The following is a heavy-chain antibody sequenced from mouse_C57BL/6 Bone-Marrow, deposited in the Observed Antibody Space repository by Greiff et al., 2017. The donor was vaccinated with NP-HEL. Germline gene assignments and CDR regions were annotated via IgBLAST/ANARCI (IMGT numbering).Heavy chain of an antibody. CDR1: GYTFTSYW. V-gene: IGHV1-69*01. CDR2: IDPSDSYT. Sequence: VQLQQPGAELVMPGASVKLSCKASGYTFTSYWMHWVKQRPGQGLEWIGEIDPSDSYTNYNPKFQGKSTLTVDKSSSTAYMQLSSLTSEDSAVYYCARREGTTVVARDWYFDVWGTGTTVTVSS. D-gene: IGHD1-1*01. CDR3: ARREGTTVVARDWYFDV. J-gene: IGHJ1*03.